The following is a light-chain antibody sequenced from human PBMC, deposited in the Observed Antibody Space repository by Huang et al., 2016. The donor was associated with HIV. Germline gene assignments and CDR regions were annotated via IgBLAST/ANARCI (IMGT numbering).Light chain of an antibody. J-gene: IGKJ2*01. CDR2: DAS. CDR1: QDISNY. Sequence: DIQMTQSPSSLSASVGDRVTITWQASQDISNYLSWYQHKPGRAPKPLIFDASSLETGVPSMFSGSGSGTYFTLTIASLQPEDVATYYCQHYDDPYTFGQGTKLEIK. CDR3: QHYDDPYT. V-gene: IGKV1-33*01.